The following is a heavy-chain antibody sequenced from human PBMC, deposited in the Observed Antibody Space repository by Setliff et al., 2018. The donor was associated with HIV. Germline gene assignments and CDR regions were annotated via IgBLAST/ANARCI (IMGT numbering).Heavy chain of an antibody. D-gene: IGHD6-19*01. Sequence: SETLSLTCTVSGGSIGSNTYYWGWIRQPPGKGLEWIGSICYTGNTYYNPSLKSRVSIKVDTARNQLSLKLRSATAADTAVYYCARPGSRSDWRHWGRGTLVTSPQ. CDR2: ICYTGNT. CDR3: ARPGSRSDWRH. V-gene: IGHV4-39*07. J-gene: IGHJ4*02. CDR1: GGSIGSNTYY.